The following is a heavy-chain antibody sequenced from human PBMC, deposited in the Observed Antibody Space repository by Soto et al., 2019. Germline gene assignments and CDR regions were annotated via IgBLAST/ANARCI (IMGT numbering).Heavy chain of an antibody. D-gene: IGHD6-6*01. CDR2: ISGSGDDI. V-gene: IGHV3-23*01. CDR1: GFTFSTYA. CDR3: AKTQYSSTWGDAFDS. J-gene: IGHJ3*02. Sequence: VQLLESGGGLVQPGGSLRLSCAASGFTFSTYAMSWVRQAPGKGLEWVSGISGSGDDIYFADSVMGRFTISRDTSKNTLYHQINSLRAEDSALYYCAKTQYSSTWGDAFDSWGQGTLVSVSS.